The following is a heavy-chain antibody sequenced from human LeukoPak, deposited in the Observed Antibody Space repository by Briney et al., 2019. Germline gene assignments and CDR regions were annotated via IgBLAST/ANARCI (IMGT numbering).Heavy chain of an antibody. CDR2: ISSVSTYI. CDR1: GFIFDSHT. CDR3: ARAVRRFLGDGMDV. J-gene: IGHJ6*02. Sequence: PGGSLRLSCGASGFIFDSHTFNWIRQAPGKGLEWVSSISSVSTYISYADSVRGRFTISRDNAKNSLYLRMTGLTVDDTAVYYCARAVRRFLGDGMDVWGQGTMVTVAS. V-gene: IGHV3-21*01. D-gene: IGHD3-3*01.